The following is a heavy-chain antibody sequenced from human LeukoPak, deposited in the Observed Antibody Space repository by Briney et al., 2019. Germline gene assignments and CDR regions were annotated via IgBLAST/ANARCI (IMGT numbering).Heavy chain of an antibody. CDR2: IKSDGSST. D-gene: IGHD1-26*01. V-gene: IGHV3-74*01. Sequence: PGGCLRVSCAASGFNFSIYWMHSVRQAPGKGLVWVSRIKSDGSSTSYAGSVKGRFTISRDNATNTLYLQMYSVRAEDTAVYYCTRGWAETSGSSFYVDFWGQGTLVTVSS. J-gene: IGHJ4*02. CDR3: TRGWAETSGSSFYVDF. CDR1: GFNFSIYW.